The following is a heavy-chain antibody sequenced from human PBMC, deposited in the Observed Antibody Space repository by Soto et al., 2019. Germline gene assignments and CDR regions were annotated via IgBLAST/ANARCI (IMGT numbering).Heavy chain of an antibody. J-gene: IGHJ5*02. D-gene: IGHD2-2*01. CDR2: IHYRGRT. Sequence: SETLSLTCNVSGGSIKSGGYYWGWIRQPPGKGLEWIGYIHYRGRTSYNPSLESRASISLDTSGHHFSLKLTSVTAADTAVYYCAREWRYCSSTSCYNWFDPWGQGTLVTVSS. CDR1: GGSIKSGGYY. CDR3: AREWRYCSSTSCYNWFDP. V-gene: IGHV4-30-4*01.